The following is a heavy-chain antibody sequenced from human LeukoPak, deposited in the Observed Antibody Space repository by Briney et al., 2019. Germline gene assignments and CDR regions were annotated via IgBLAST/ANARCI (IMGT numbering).Heavy chain of an antibody. CDR2: VSGSGDRM. CDR3: ARGRPHGNDY. D-gene: IGHD4-23*01. Sequence: GGSLRLSCAASGFTSSSYALNWVRQAPGKGLEWVATVSGSGDRMYHADSVKGRFSISRDNAKNTLYLQMNSLRVEDTAVYYCARGRPHGNDYWGQGTLVTVSS. CDR1: GFTSSSYA. V-gene: IGHV3-23*01. J-gene: IGHJ4*02.